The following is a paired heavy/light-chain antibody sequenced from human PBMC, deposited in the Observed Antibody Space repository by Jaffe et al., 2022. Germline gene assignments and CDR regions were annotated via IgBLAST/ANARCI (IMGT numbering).Heavy chain of an antibody. D-gene: IGHD3-10*01. V-gene: IGHV4-38-2*02. CDR3: AREKFSSGLNYFDY. Sequence: QVQLQESGPGLVKPSETLSLTCTVSGHSMHSNYWWAWIRQSPGKGLEWIGSIYYDGTTDYNTSLKSRLTISVDTSMNHFSLKLSSVTAADTAVYYCAREKFSSGLNYFDYWGQGNMVTVSS. J-gene: IGHJ4*02. CDR1: GHSMHSNYW. CDR2: IYYDGTT.
Light chain of an antibody. V-gene: IGKV3-20*01. CDR1: QSVRSSY. Sequence: EIVLTQSPGTLSLSPGERATLSCRASQSVRSSYLAWYQRKPGQAPRLLIYGASSRAPGIPDRFSGSGSGTDFTLTISRLEPEDFAVYYCQLYDISPRYTFGQGTKLESK. CDR3: QLYDISPRYT. J-gene: IGKJ2*01. CDR2: GAS.